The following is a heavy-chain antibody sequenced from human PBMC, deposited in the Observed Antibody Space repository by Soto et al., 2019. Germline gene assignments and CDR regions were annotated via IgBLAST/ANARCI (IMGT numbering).Heavy chain of an antibody. D-gene: IGHD6-19*01. CDR2: ISSSSSYI. CDR1: GFTFSSYS. CDR3: ARRTVAGTSDY. V-gene: IGHV3-21*01. Sequence: EVQLVESGGGLVKPGGSLRLSCAASGFTFSSYSMNWVRQAPGKGLAWVSSISSSSSYIYYADSVKGRFTISRDNAKNSLYLQMNSLRAEDTAVYYCARRTVAGTSDYWGQGTLVTVSS. J-gene: IGHJ4*02.